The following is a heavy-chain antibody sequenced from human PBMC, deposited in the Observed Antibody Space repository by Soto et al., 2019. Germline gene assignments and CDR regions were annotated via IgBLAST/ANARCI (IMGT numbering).Heavy chain of an antibody. CDR3: ARVGWTTVGYYFDY. V-gene: IGHV4-59*07. Sequence: TSDTLSLTCTVSGASIGSYYWSWIRQPPGKGLEWIGYIHYSGSTKYNPSLKSRVTISIDTSKNQFSLKLSSVTAADTAVYYCARVGWTTVGYYFDYWGLGALVTVSS. J-gene: IGHJ4*02. CDR2: IHYSGST. CDR1: GASIGSYY. D-gene: IGHD4-17*01.